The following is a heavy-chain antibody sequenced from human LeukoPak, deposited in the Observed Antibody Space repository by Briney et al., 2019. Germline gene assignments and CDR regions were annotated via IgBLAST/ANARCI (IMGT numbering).Heavy chain of an antibody. CDR3: ARQVTFGYAYAYYFDY. V-gene: IGHV4-4*02. Sequence: SETLSLTCAVSGGSISSSNWWSWVRQPPGKGLEWIGNIHNSESTYYNPSLKSRVTISVDTSKNQFSLKLSSVTAADTAVYYCARQVTFGYAYAYYFDYWGQGSLVTVSS. J-gene: IGHJ4*02. D-gene: IGHD5-18*01. CDR1: GGSISSSNW. CDR2: IHNSEST.